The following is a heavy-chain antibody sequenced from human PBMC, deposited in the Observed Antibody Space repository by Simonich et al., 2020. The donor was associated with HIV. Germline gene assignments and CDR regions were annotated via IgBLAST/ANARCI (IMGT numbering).Heavy chain of an antibody. CDR3: ARLNGANWGHFDY. Sequence: QVQLQQWGAGLLKPSETLSLTCAIYGVSFSGNYWSWIRQPPGKGLEWIGEIKKSGSTNYNPSLKSRVTILVDTSKNQFSLKLSSVTATDTAVYYCARLNGANWGHFDYWGQGALVTVSS. D-gene: IGHD7-27*01. J-gene: IGHJ4*02. CDR2: IKKSGST. CDR1: GVSFSGNY. V-gene: IGHV4-34*01.